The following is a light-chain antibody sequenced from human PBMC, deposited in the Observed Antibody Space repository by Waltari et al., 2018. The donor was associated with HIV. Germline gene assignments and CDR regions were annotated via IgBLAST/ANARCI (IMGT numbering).Light chain of an antibody. J-gene: IGLJ1*01. CDR1: NIGNRD. Sequence: SYVLTQPPSISVAPGKTAKITCGGNNIGNRDVHWYQQKAGQAPILVIYDDDDRPPGIPERFSGSNSENTATLTINRIEVGDEADYYCQVWDSGSDHVFGSGTTVTVL. CDR2: DDD. V-gene: IGLV3-21*01. CDR3: QVWDSGSDHV.